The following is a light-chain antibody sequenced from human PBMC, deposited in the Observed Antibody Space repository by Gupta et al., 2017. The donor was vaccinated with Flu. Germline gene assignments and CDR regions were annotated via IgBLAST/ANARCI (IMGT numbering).Light chain of an antibody. CDR2: MSS. Sequence: PSTLSASVGGRVTITCRASQNIKRWLAWYQRKPGKAPNLLIYMSSSLHSGVPSRFSGSGSGTEFTLTISSLQPEDTATYCCQQYRSYPLTFGQGTRLE. V-gene: IGKV1-5*03. CDR3: QQYRSYPLT. J-gene: IGKJ5*01. CDR1: QNIKRW.